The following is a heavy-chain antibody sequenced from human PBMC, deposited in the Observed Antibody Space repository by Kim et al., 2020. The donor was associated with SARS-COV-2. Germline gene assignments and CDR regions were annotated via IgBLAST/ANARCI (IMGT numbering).Heavy chain of an antibody. Sequence: GGSLRLSCAASGFTFGDYAMHWVRQAPGKGLEWVSGISWNSGSIGYADSVKGRFTLSTDNAKNSLYLQMNSLRAEDTALYYCAKTPRLSSGESYYFDYWGQGTLVTVSS. V-gene: IGHV3-9*01. J-gene: IGHJ4*02. CDR2: ISWNSGSI. CDR3: AKTPRLSSGESYYFDY. CDR1: GFTFGDYA. D-gene: IGHD3-10*01.